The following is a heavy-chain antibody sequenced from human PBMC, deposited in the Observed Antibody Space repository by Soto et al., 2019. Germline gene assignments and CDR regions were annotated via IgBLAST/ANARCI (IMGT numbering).Heavy chain of an antibody. CDR2: VSIGGST. D-gene: IGHD4-4*01. CDR3: ARHDYSNEHWFDT. J-gene: IGHJ5*02. Sequence: GGSLRLSCAASGFTFSSYAMGWVRQGPGKGLEWVAVVSIGGSTHYADSVRGRFTISRDNSKNTLSLQMNSLTAEDTALYFCARHDYSNEHWFDTWGLGTAVTVSS. V-gene: IGHV3-23*01. CDR1: GFTFSSYA.